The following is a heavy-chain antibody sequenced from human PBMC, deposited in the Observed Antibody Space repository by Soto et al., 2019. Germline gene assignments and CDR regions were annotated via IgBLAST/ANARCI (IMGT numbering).Heavy chain of an antibody. CDR2: ISYDGTNK. D-gene: IGHD5-18*01. J-gene: IGHJ6*02. V-gene: IGHV3-30-3*01. Sequence: QVQLVESGGGVVQPGRSLRLSCAASGFTFSTYAMHWVRQAPGKGLEWVAVISYDGTNKYYADSVRGRFTLSRDNSKNTLFLQMNSLRAEDTAVYYCAKDGGGYNYGYVMLDKYYYGMDVWGQGTTVTVSS. CDR3: AKDGGGYNYGYVMLDKYYYGMDV. CDR1: GFTFSTYA.